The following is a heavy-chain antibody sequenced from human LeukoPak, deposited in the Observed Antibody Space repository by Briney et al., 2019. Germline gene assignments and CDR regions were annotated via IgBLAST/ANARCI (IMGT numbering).Heavy chain of an antibody. CDR2: INTNTGNP. V-gene: IGHV7-4-1*02. Sequence: ASVTVSCKASGYTFTSYAMNWVRQAPGQGLEWMGWINTNTGNPTYAQGFTGRFVFSLDTSVSTAYLQISSLKAEDTAVYYCARKLGEVGATNNYLDYWGQGTLVTVSS. CDR3: ARKLGEVGATNNYLDY. CDR1: GYTFTSYA. D-gene: IGHD1-26*01. J-gene: IGHJ4*02.